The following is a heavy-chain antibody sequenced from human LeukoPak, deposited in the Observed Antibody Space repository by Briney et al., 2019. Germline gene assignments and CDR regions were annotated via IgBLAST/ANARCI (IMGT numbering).Heavy chain of an antibody. V-gene: IGHV3-33*01. Sequence: GRSLRLSCAASGFTFSSYGMHWVRQAPGKGLEWVAVIWYDGSNKYYADSVKGRFTISRDNSKNTLYLLMNSLRAEDTAVYYCARDVWEYSSITGRFDPWGQGTLVTVSS. CDR1: GFTFSSYG. CDR3: ARDVWEYSSITGRFDP. CDR2: IWYDGSNK. D-gene: IGHD6-6*01. J-gene: IGHJ5*02.